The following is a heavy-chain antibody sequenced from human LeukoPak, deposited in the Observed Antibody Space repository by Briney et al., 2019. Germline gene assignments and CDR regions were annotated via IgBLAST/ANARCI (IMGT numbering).Heavy chain of an antibody. J-gene: IGHJ4*02. CDR1: GFTFDDYA. D-gene: IGHD5-24*01. CDR3: AKGYRTGRWLPLDY. V-gene: IGHV3-9*01. Sequence: GGSLRLSCAASGFTFDDYAMHWVRQAPAKGLEWVSGISWNSGSIAYADSVKGRFTISRDNAKNSLYLQMNSLRAEDTALYCCAKGYRTGRWLPLDYWGQGTLVTVSS. CDR2: ISWNSGSI.